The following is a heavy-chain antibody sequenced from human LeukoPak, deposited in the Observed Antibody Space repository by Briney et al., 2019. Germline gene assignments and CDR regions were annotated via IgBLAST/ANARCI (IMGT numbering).Heavy chain of an antibody. CDR3: ARDLRGYSYGNFDY. V-gene: IGHV1-2*02. J-gene: IGHJ4*02. CDR2: INPNSGGT. D-gene: IGHD5-18*01. CDR1: GYTFTGYY. Sequence: ASVKVPCKASGYTFTGYYMHWVRQAPGQGLEWMGWINPNSGGTNYAQKFQGRVTMTRDTSISTAYMELSRLRSDDTAVYYCARDLRGYSYGNFDYWGQGTLVTVSS.